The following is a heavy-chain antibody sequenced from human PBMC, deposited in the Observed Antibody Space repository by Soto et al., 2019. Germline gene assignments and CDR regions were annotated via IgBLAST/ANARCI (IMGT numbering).Heavy chain of an antibody. J-gene: IGHJ5*02. CDR3: ARESGDWPLNWCDP. CDR2: ITSDGKSK. V-gene: IGHV3-74*01. D-gene: IGHD2-21*02. Sequence: PGGSLRLSCAASGFNFSNHWMHWVRQRPAEGLVWVSRITSDGKSKAYAESVKGRFAISRDNAKNTLYLQMNGLTAEDTAVYYCARESGDWPLNWCDPWGQGTLVTVSS. CDR1: GFNFSNHW.